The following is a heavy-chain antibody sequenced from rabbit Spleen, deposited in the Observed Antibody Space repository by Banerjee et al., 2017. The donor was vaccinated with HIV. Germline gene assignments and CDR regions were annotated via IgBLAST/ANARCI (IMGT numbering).Heavy chain of an antibody. J-gene: IGHJ4*01. CDR2: IATNSGNT. CDR1: GIAFSGSYY. D-gene: IGHD1-1*01. V-gene: IGHV1S43*01. CDR3: ARDDSGDDRPLYFNF. Sequence: QSLEESGGGLVKPGGTLTLTCKASGIAFSGSYYMCWVRQAPGRGLELIACIATNSGNTWYANWVNGRFTISTSTSLNTVDLKMTSLTAADTATYFCARDDSGDDRPLYFNFWGPGTLVTVS.